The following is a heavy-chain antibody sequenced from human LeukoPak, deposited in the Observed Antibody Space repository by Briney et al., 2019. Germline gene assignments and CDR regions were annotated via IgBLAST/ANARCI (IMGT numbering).Heavy chain of an antibody. CDR2: IWYDGSNK. Sequence: SGGSLRLSCAASGFTFSSYGMHWVRQAPGKGLEWVAVIWYDGSNKYYADSVKGRFTISRDNSKNTLYLQMNSLRAEDTAVYYCARAGTIAAAGDNWFDPWGQGTLVTVSS. CDR1: GFTFSSYG. V-gene: IGHV3-33*01. D-gene: IGHD6-13*01. CDR3: ARAGTIAAAGDNWFDP. J-gene: IGHJ5*02.